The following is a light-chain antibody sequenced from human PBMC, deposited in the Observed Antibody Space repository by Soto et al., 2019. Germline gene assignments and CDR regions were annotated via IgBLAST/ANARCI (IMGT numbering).Light chain of an antibody. J-gene: IGLJ1*01. CDR2: LNSDGSH. CDR1: SGHSSYA. V-gene: IGLV4-69*01. Sequence: QPVLTQSPSASASLGASVKLTCTLSSGHSSYAIAWHQQQSEKGPRYLMKLNSDGSHSKGDGIPDRFSGSSSGAERYLTISSLQSEDEADYYCQTWGTGIRVFGNGTKVTVL. CDR3: QTWGTGIRV.